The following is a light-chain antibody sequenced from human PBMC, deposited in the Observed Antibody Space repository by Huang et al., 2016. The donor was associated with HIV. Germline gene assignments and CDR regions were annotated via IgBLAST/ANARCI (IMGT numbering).Light chain of an antibody. CDR3: HQYGSPPFT. CDR1: QSVSSNY. V-gene: IGKV3-20*01. Sequence: EIVLTQSPGTLSLSPGERATLSCRASQSVSSNYLVWYLQKPGQAPTLLISGASSRATDLPDRFSGSGSGTDFTLTISRLEPEDFAVYYCHQYGSPPFTFGPGTKVDIK. CDR2: GAS. J-gene: IGKJ3*01.